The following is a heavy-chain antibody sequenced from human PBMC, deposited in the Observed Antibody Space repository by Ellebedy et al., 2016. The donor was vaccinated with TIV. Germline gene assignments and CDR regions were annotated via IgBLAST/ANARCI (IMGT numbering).Heavy chain of an antibody. CDR1: GGTFSSYA. V-gene: IGHV1-69*13. CDR2: IIPIFGTA. Sequence: SVKVSCXASGGTFSSYAISWVRQAPGQGLEWMGGIIPIFGTANYAQKFQGRVTITADESTSTAYMELSSLRSEDTAVYYCGGSETTFYYYYGMDVWGQGTTVTVSS. D-gene: IGHD1-1*01. CDR3: GGSETTFYYYYGMDV. J-gene: IGHJ6*02.